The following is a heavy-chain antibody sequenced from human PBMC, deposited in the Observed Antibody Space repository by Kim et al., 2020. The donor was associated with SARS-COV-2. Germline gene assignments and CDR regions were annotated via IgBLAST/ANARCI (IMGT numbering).Heavy chain of an antibody. Sequence: SVKVSCKASGGTFSSYAISWVRQAPGQGLEWMGGIIPIFGKANYAQKFQGRVTITADESTSTAYMELSSLRSEDTAVYYCATGNDSSGYYYIAFDYWGQGTLVTVSS. V-gene: IGHV1-69*13. CDR3: ATGNDSSGYYYIAFDY. CDR1: GGTFSSYA. D-gene: IGHD3-22*01. J-gene: IGHJ4*02. CDR2: IIPIFGKA.